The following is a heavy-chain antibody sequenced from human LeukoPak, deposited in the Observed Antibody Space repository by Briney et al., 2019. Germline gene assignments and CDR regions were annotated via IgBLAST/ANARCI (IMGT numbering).Heavy chain of an antibody. Sequence: PSQTLSLTCAVYGGSFSGYYWSLIRQPPGKGLEWIGEINHSGSTNYNPSLKSRVTISVDTSKNQFSLKLSSVTAADTAVYYCATLLMANGRDYWGQGTLVTVSS. J-gene: IGHJ4*02. CDR3: ATLLMANGRDY. CDR2: INHSGST. V-gene: IGHV4-34*01. CDR1: GGSFSGYY. D-gene: IGHD2-8*01.